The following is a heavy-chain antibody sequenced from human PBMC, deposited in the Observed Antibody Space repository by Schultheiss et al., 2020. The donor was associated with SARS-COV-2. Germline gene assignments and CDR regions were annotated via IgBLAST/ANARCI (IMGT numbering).Heavy chain of an antibody. V-gene: IGHV4-38-2*01. Sequence: SETLSLTCAVSGYSISSGYYWGWIRQPPGKGLEWIGEINHSGSTNYNPSLKSRVTISVDTSKNQFSLKLSSVTAADTAVYYCARTGTSWFDPWGQGTLVTVSS. J-gene: IGHJ5*02. D-gene: IGHD2-2*01. CDR3: ARTGTSWFDP. CDR1: GYSISSGYY. CDR2: INHSGST.